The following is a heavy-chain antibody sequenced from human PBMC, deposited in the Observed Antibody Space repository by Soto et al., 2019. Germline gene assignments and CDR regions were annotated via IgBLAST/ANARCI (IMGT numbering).Heavy chain of an antibody. CDR1: GYTFTGYY. Sequence: ASVKVSCKASGYTFTGYYMHWVRQAPGQGLEWMGWINPNSGGTNYAQKFQGWVTMTRDTSISTAYMELSRLRSDDTAVYYCARPGPYSSGWVVFDYWGQGTLVTVSS. V-gene: IGHV1-2*04. CDR2: INPNSGGT. J-gene: IGHJ4*02. D-gene: IGHD6-19*01. CDR3: ARPGPYSSGWVVFDY.